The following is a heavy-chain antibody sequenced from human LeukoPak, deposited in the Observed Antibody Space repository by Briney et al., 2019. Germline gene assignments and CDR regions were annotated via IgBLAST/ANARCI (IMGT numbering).Heavy chain of an antibody. CDR3: ATLVVPAANADRYFDL. Sequence: ASVKVSCKVSGYTLTELSMHWVRQAPGKGLEWMGGFDPEDGETIYAQKFQGRVTVTEDTSTDTAYMELSSLRSEDTAVYYCATLVVPAANADRYFDLWGRGTLVTVSS. J-gene: IGHJ2*01. CDR2: FDPEDGET. V-gene: IGHV1-24*01. CDR1: GYTLTELS. D-gene: IGHD2-2*01.